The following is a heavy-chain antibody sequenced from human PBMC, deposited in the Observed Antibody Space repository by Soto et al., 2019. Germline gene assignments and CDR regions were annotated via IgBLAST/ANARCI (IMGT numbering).Heavy chain of an antibody. CDR2: ISSNGGST. D-gene: IGHD6-13*01. CDR3: VKHYQPQQLVPDLDY. J-gene: IGHJ4*02. V-gene: IGHV3-64D*06. Sequence: GGSLRLSCSAPGFTFSSYAMHWVRQAPGKGLEYVSAISSNGGSTYYADSVKGRFTISRDNSKNTLYLQMSSLRAEDTAVYYCVKHYQPQQLVPDLDYWGQGTLVTVSS. CDR1: GFTFSSYA.